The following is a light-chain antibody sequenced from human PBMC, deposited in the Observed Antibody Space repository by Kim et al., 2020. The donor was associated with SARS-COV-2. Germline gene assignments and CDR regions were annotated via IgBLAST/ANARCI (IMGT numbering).Light chain of an antibody. CDR1: QSVSSY. CDR3: HQRGNWPLT. V-gene: IGKV3-11*01. Sequence: LSPGERATRSCRASQSVSSYLAWYQQKPGQAPRLLIYDISNRATGIPARFSGSGSGTDFTLTISSLEPEDFAVYYCHQRGNWPLTFGGGTKVDIK. CDR2: DIS. J-gene: IGKJ4*01.